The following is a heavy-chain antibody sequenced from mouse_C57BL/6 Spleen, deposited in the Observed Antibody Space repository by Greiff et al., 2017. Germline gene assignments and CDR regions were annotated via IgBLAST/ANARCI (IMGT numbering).Heavy chain of an antibody. D-gene: IGHD1-1*01. CDR2: ISGGGGNT. V-gene: IGHV5-9*01. J-gene: IGHJ3*01. CDR3: ASPPYYYGSAFAY. Sequence: EVQLVESGGGLVKPGGSLKLSCAASGFTFSSYTMSWVRQTPEKRLEWVATISGGGGNTYYPDSVKGRFTISRDNAKNTLYLQMSSLRSEDTALYYCASPPYYYGSAFAYWGQGTLVTVSA. CDR1: GFTFSSYT.